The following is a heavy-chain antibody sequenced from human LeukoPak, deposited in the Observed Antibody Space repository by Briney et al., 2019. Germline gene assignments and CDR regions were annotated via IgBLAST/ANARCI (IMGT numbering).Heavy chain of an antibody. CDR1: GFTFSSYW. V-gene: IGHV3-7*01. D-gene: IGHD3-22*01. Sequence: GGSLRLSCAASGFTFSSYWMSWVRQAPGKGLEWVANIKQDGSEKYYVDSVKGRFTTSRDNVKNSLYLQMNSLRAEDTAVYYCARDSLYDSSGYSPKFDYWGQGTLVTVSS. CDR2: IKQDGSEK. J-gene: IGHJ4*02. CDR3: ARDSLYDSSGYSPKFDY.